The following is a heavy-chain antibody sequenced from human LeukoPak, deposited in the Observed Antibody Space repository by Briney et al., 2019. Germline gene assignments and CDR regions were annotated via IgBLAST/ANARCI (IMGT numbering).Heavy chain of an antibody. J-gene: IGHJ5*02. Sequence: GGSLRLSCAASGFTFRNYAMSWVRQAPGKGLEWVSAISGRGDNIYYADSVKGRFTISRDNSKSTLYLQMNSLRGEDTALYYCARDYWESGPGPLPASPWGQGTLVTVSS. V-gene: IGHV3-23*01. CDR2: ISGRGDNI. D-gene: IGHD1-26*01. CDR3: ARDYWESGPGPLPASP. CDR1: GFTFRNYA.